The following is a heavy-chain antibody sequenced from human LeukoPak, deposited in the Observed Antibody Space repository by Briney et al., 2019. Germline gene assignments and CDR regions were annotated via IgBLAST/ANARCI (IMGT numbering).Heavy chain of an antibody. Sequence: QPGGSLRLSCAVSGITLSNYGMSWVRPAPGKGLEWVAGLGGSGGTTNYADSVKGRFTISGDNRKNTLYLQMNSLRAEDTAVYFCAKRGVVIRVILVGFHKEAYYFDSWGQGALVTVSS. J-gene: IGHJ4*02. D-gene: IGHD3-22*01. CDR3: AKRGVVIRVILVGFHKEAYYFDS. V-gene: IGHV3-23*01. CDR1: GITLSNYG. CDR2: LGGSGGTT.